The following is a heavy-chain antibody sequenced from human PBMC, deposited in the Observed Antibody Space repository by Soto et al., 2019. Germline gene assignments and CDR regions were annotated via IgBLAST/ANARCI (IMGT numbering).Heavy chain of an antibody. CDR3: ATYYGNFGRDFQY. V-gene: IGHV4-4*02. J-gene: IGHJ1*01. CDR1: GVSVTSNNW. Sequence: SETLSLTCAVSGVSVTSNNWWSWVRQPPGKGLEWIGESFHNGITNYNPSLGSRITISVDRSRNQFSLELTSVTAADTAFYYCATYYGNFGRDFQYWGQGTLVTVSS. CDR2: SFHNGIT. D-gene: IGHD3-10*01.